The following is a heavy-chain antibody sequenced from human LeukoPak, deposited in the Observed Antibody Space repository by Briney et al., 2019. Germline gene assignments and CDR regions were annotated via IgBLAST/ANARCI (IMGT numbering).Heavy chain of an antibody. CDR3: ARRRRYSGYDYWLGTTFDY. CDR1: GGSFSGYY. D-gene: IGHD5-12*01. J-gene: IGHJ4*02. CDR2: INHSGST. V-gene: IGHV4-34*01. Sequence: PSETLSLTCAVYGGSFSGYYWSWIRQPPGKGLEWIGEINHSGSTNYNPSLKSRVTISVDTSKNQYTLKLGSVTAADTAVYYCARRRRYSGYDYWLGTTFDYWGQGTLVTVSS.